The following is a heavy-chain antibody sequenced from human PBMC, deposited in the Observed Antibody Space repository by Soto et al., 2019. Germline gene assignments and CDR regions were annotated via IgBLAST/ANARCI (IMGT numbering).Heavy chain of an antibody. V-gene: IGHV4-34*01. CDR2: INHRGST. CDR1: GVCFYGEY. CDR3: AREIAVARGAFHI. Sequence: SDTLSLTCAEDGVCFYGEYGSWMRQPPGKGLEWIGEINHRGSTNYNPSLKSRVTISVDTSKNQFSLKLSSVTAADSAVYYCAREIAVARGAFHIWGQGTMIT. J-gene: IGHJ3*02. D-gene: IGHD6-19*01.